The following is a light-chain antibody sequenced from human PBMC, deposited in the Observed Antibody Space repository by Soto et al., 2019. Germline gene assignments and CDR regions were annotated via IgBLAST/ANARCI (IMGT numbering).Light chain of an antibody. Sequence: QSALTQPASVSGSPGQSITISCTGTSSDVGGYNYVSWYQLSPGKAPKLIIYEVSNRPSGVSYRFIGSKSLDTASLTISGLQAEDEADYYCSSYTRGSSLWVFGGGTKLTVL. CDR1: SSDVGGYNY. J-gene: IGLJ3*02. CDR3: SSYTRGSSLWV. V-gene: IGLV2-14*01. CDR2: EVS.